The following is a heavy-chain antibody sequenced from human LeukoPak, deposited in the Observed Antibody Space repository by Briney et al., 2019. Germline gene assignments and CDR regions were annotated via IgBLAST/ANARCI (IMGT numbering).Heavy chain of an antibody. J-gene: IGHJ3*02. V-gene: IGHV3-23*01. D-gene: IGHD3-22*01. CDR2: ISGSGGST. CDR3: AKDREGMIVVVITTPEAFDI. CDR1: GFTFSSYA. Sequence: PGGSLRLSCAASGFTFSSYAMSWVRQAPGKVLEWVSAISGSGGSTYYADSVKGRFTVSRDNSKNTLYLQMNSLRAEDTAVYYCAKDREGMIVVVITTPEAFDIWGQGTMVTVSS.